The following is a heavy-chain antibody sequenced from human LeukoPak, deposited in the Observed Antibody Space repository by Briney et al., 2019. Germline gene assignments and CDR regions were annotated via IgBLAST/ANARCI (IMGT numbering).Heavy chain of an antibody. D-gene: IGHD1-1*01. Sequence: GGSLRLSCAASGFTFSSYAMSWVRQAPGKGLEWVSAISGSGGSTYYADSVRGRFTISRDNSKNTLYLQMNSLRAEDTAVYYCAKGRTDRNAGYYYYYMDVWGKGTTVTVSS. CDR3: AKGRTDRNAGYYYYYMDV. CDR2: ISGSGGST. V-gene: IGHV3-23*01. CDR1: GFTFSSYA. J-gene: IGHJ6*03.